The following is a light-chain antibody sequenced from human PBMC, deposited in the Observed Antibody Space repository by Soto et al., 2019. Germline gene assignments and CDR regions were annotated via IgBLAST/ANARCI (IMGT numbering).Light chain of an antibody. CDR3: CSYAGSSTV. CDR2: EGS. CDR1: SSDVGSYNL. Sequence: QSVLTQPASVSGSPGQSITISCTGTSSDVGSYNLVSWYQQHPGKAPKLMIYEGSKRPSGVSNRFSGSKSGNTPSLTISGLQAEDEADYYCCSYAGSSTVFGGGTKVTVL. J-gene: IGLJ2*01. V-gene: IGLV2-23*01.